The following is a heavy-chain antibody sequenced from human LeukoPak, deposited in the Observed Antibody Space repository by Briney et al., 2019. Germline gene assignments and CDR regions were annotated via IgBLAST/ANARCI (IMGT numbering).Heavy chain of an antibody. V-gene: IGHV1-24*01. Sequence: ASVKVSCKVSGYTLTELSMHWVRQAPGKGLEWMGGFDPEDGETIYAQRFQGRVTMTEDTSTDTAYMELSSLRSEDTAVYYCATGLLGQNWDPYYFDYWGQGTLVTVSS. CDR3: ATGLLGQNWDPYYFDY. J-gene: IGHJ4*02. CDR2: FDPEDGET. CDR1: GYTLTELS. D-gene: IGHD7-27*01.